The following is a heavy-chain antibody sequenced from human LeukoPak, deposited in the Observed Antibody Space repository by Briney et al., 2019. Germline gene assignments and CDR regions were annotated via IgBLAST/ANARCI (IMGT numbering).Heavy chain of an antibody. CDR3: VKGSNFWVN. J-gene: IGHJ4*02. D-gene: IGHD2-21*01. CDR1: GFTFSSYG. Sequence: PGGSLRLSCAASGFTFSSYGMSWVRQAPGKGLEWVSGISTSGGSTYYADSVKGRFTISRDNSKSTLSLQTNSLRAEDTAVYYCVKGSNFWVNWGQGTLVTVSS. CDR2: ISTSGGST. V-gene: IGHV3-23*01.